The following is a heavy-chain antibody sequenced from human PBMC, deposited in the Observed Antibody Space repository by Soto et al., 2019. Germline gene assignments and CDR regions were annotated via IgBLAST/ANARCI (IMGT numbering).Heavy chain of an antibody. CDR2: ISGSGGST. J-gene: IGHJ4*02. Sequence: PGGSLRLSCAASGFTFSSYAMSWVRQAPGRGLEWVSAISGSGGSTYYADSVKGRFTISRDNSKNTLYLQMNSLRAEDTAVYYCAKDSTPWRSHFDYWGQGTLVTVSS. V-gene: IGHV3-23*01. CDR3: AKDSTPWRSHFDY. D-gene: IGHD4-4*01. CDR1: GFTFSSYA.